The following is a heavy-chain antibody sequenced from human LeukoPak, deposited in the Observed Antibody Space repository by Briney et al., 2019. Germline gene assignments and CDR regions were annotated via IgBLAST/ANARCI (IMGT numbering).Heavy chain of an antibody. CDR2: ISYDGSNK. V-gene: IGHV3-30-3*01. CDR3: ARPYSSGWRDAFDI. CDR1: GFTFSSYA. D-gene: IGHD6-19*01. J-gene: IGHJ3*02. Sequence: GGSLRLSCAASGFTFSSYAMHWVRQAPGKGLEWVAVISYDGSNKYYADSVKGRFTISRDNSKNTLYLQTNSLRAEDTAVYYCARPYSSGWRDAFDIWGQGTMVTVSS.